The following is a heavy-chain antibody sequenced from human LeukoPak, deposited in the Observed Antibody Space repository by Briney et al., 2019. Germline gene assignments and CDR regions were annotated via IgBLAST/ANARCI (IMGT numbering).Heavy chain of an antibody. Sequence: ASAKVSCKASGYTFTSYGISWVRQAPGQGLEWMGWISAYNGNTNYAQKLQGRVTMTTDTSTSTAYMELRSLRSDDTAVYYCARVSSGYNWNYGVGYMDVWGKGTTVTVSS. CDR3: ARVSSGYNWNYGVGYMDV. CDR2: ISAYNGNT. J-gene: IGHJ6*03. CDR1: GYTFTSYG. V-gene: IGHV1-18*01. D-gene: IGHD1-7*01.